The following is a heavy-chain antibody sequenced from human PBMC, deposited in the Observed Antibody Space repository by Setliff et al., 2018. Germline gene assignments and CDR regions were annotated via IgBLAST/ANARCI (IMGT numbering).Heavy chain of an antibody. CDR3: ARKGISALSGAFDM. CDR1: GGAISNYY. Sequence: SETPSLTCTVSGGAISNYYWSWIRQPAGKGLEWIGRIYTSGSTNYNPSLKSRVTMSVDTSKNQFSPKLSSVTAADTAVYYCARKGISALSGAFDMWVQGTMVTVSS. D-gene: IGHD1-26*01. V-gene: IGHV4-4*07. CDR2: IYTSGST. J-gene: IGHJ3*02.